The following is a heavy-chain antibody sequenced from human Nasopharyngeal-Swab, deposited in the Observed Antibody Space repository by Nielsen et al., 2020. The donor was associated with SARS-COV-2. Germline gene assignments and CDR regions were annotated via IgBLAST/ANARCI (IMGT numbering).Heavy chain of an antibody. D-gene: IGHD7-27*01. V-gene: IGHV3-74*01. J-gene: IGHJ4*02. Sequence: GESLKISCAVSGFTFSDSWIHWVRQAPGKGLVWVSRINSDGSRTGYADSVKGRFTISRDNAKNTLYLQMNSLGAEDTAVYYCARDFDKTGDWGQGTLVTVSS. CDR2: INSDGSRT. CDR1: GFTFSDSW. CDR3: ARDFDKTGD.